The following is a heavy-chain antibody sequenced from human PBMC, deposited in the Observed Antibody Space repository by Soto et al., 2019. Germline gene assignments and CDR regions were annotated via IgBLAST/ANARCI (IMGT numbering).Heavy chain of an antibody. Sequence: GASVKVSYKASGFTFINYGLNWVRQAAGQGLEWMGWVSANNGHTNYAQNLQGRVSMTTDTSTSTAYMELRGLRFDDTAVYYCARDIESVTAKHFFYYYAMDVWGQGTTVTVSS. CDR2: VSANNGHT. CDR3: ARDIESVTAKHFFYYYAMDV. V-gene: IGHV1-18*01. J-gene: IGHJ6*02. CDR1: GFTFINYG. D-gene: IGHD2-8*01.